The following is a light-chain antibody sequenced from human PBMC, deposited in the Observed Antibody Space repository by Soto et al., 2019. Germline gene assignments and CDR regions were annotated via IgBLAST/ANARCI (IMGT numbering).Light chain of an antibody. CDR2: GAS. V-gene: IGKV1-39*01. J-gene: IGKJ1*01. Sequence: DIQMTQSPSSLSASVGDRVTITCRASLTIGDSLSWFQQKAGKPPTLLIYGASALQSGVPARFSGSGSGTDFTLAISNMQREDFGTYYCLRTYHLPRTFGQGPKVEFK. CDR1: LTIGDS. CDR3: LRTYHLPRT.